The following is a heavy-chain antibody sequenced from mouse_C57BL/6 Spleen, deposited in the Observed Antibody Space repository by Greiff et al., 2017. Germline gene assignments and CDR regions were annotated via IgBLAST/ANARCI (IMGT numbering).Heavy chain of an antibody. CDR2: IRSKSNNYAT. CDR3: VRHPLYSNYFDY. D-gene: IGHD2-5*01. Sequence: EVKLMESGGGLVQPKGSLKLSCAASGFSFNTYAMNWVRQAPGKGLEWVARIRSKSNNYATYYADSVKDRFTISRDDSESMLYLQMNNLKTEDTAMYYCVRHPLYSNYFDYWGQGTTLTVSS. V-gene: IGHV10-1*01. CDR1: GFSFNTYA. J-gene: IGHJ2*01.